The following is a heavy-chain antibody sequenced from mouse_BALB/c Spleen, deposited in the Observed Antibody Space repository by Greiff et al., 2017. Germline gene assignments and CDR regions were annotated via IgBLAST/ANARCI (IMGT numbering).Heavy chain of an antibody. V-gene: IGHV5-17*02. CDR1: GFTFSSFG. Sequence: EVKVVESGGGLVQPGGSRKLSCAASGFTFSSFGMHWVRQAPEKGLEWVAYISSGSSTIYYADTVKGRFTISRDNPKNTLFLQMSSLRSEDTAMYYCARGEKTGYDYDGYYFDYWGQGTTLTVSS. J-gene: IGHJ2*01. D-gene: IGHD2-4*01. CDR2: ISSGSSTI. CDR3: ARGEKTGYDYDGYYFDY.